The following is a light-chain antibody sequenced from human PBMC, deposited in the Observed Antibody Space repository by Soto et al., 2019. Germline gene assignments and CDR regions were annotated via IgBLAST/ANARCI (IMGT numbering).Light chain of an antibody. Sequence: QSALTQPASVSGSPGQSITISCSGTSSDVGAYYSVSWYQHHPGKAPKLIIYGVTNRPSGVSNRFSGSKSGTTASLTISGLQAEDEADYHCSSYTSGSSHYVFGTGTKLTVL. CDR2: GVT. J-gene: IGLJ1*01. CDR3: SSYTSGSSHYV. CDR1: SSDVGAYYS. V-gene: IGLV2-14*01.